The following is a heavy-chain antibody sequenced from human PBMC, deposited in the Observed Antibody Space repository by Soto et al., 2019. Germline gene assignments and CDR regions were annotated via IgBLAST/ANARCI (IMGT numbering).Heavy chain of an antibody. CDR1: GGSITGYY. V-gene: IGHV4-59*01. Sequence: QVQLQESGPGLVRPSETLSLTCTVSGGSITGYYWTWIRQPPGKGLECIGYIYSSGVTNYSPYLKSRVTMSVDTFNNPLSLKLRSVTAADTAIYYCARGGMDTSVVTNWFDPWGPGTLVTASP. D-gene: IGHD5-18*01. CDR3: ARGGMDTSVVTNWFDP. CDR2: IYSSGVT. J-gene: IGHJ5*02.